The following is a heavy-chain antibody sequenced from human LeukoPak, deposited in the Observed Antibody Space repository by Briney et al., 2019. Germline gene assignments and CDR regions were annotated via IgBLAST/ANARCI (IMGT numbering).Heavy chain of an antibody. CDR3: TRGIVPTRIWTFPVGMDV. Sequence: GGSLRLSCAASGFTFSSYPMSWVRQAPGKGLEWVSSIISSPNYTYYSDSVKGRLTISRDNAKNSMSLQMNSLRAEDTGVYYCTRGIVPTRIWTFPVGMDVWGQGTTVTVSS. V-gene: IGHV3-21*01. D-gene: IGHD6-6*01. CDR1: GFTFSSYP. CDR2: IISSPNYT. J-gene: IGHJ6*02.